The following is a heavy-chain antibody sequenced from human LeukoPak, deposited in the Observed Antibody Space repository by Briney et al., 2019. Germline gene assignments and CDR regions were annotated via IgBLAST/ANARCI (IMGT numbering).Heavy chain of an antibody. J-gene: IGHJ4*02. CDR1: GFTFNTYA. V-gene: IGHV3-21*01. CDR3: ASVGGFTYGIDC. D-gene: IGHD5-18*01. CDR2: ISSTSSSI. Sequence: PGRSLRLSCAASGFTFNTYAMNWVRQHPGKGLEWVSSISSTSSSIYYADSVKGRFTISRDNAKNSLYLQTNSLRVEDTAVYYCASVGGFTYGIDCWGQGTLVTVSS.